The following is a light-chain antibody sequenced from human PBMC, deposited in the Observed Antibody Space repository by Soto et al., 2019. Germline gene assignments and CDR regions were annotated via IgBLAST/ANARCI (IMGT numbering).Light chain of an antibody. Sequence: QPVLTQPPSASGTPGQRVTVSCSGSSSNIGSNAVNWYQQLPGTAPKLLIHSNNQRPSGVPDRFSGSKSGTSASLAISWLQSEDEADYYCAAWDDSLNGVVFGGGTKVTVL. V-gene: IGLV1-44*01. J-gene: IGLJ3*02. CDR2: SNN. CDR3: AAWDDSLNGVV. CDR1: SSNIGSNA.